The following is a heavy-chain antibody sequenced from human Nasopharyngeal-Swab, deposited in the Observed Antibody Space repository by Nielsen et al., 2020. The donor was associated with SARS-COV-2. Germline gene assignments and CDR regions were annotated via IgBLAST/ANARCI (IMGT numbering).Heavy chain of an antibody. V-gene: IGHV3-30*04. CDR3: IVSSIAARGPYYFDY. CDR1: GFTFSSYA. Sequence: GESLKISCAASGFTFSSYAMHWVRRAPGKGLEWVAVISYDGSNKYYADSVKGRFTISRDNSKNTLYLQMNSLRAEDTAVYYCIVSSIAARGPYYFDYWGQGTLVTVSS. CDR2: ISYDGSNK. J-gene: IGHJ4*02. D-gene: IGHD6-6*01.